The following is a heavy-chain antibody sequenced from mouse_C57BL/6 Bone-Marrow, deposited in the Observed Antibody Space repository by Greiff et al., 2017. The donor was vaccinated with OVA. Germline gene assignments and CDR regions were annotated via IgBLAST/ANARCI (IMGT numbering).Heavy chain of an antibody. V-gene: IGHV14-4*01. CDR3: TRYYGSSYEVY. J-gene: IGHJ3*01. Sequence: EVKLMESGAELVRPGASVKLSCTASGFNIKDDYMHWVKQRPEQGLEWIGWIDPENGDTEYASKFQGKATITADTSSNTAYLQLSSLTSEDTAVYYCTRYYGSSYEVYWGQGTLVTVSA. D-gene: IGHD1-1*01. CDR2: IDPENGDT. CDR1: GFNIKDDY.